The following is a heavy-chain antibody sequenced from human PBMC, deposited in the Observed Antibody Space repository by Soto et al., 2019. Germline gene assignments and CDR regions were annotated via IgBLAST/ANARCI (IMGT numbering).Heavy chain of an antibody. CDR2: ISAYNGNT. CDR3: ARVPLYYYDSSGYGGY. Sequence: GASVKVSCKASGYTFTSYGISWVRQAPGQGLEWMGWISAYNGNTNYAQKLQGRVTMTTDTSTSTAYMELRSLRSDDTAVYYCARVPLYYYDSSGYGGYWGQGTLVTVSS. D-gene: IGHD3-22*01. J-gene: IGHJ4*02. CDR1: GYTFTSYG. V-gene: IGHV1-18*01.